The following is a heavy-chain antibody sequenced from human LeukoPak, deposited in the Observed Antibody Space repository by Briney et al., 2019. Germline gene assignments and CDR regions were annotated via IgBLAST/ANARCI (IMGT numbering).Heavy chain of an antibody. CDR1: GFTFSSYS. J-gene: IGHJ3*02. CDR2: ISSSSSYI. Sequence: PGGSLRLSCAASGFTFSSYSMNWVRQAPGKGLEWVSSISSSSSYIYYADSVKGRFTISRDNAKNSLYLQMNSLRAEDTAVYYCARDMDDSSGYYCSVAGAFDIWGQGTMVTVSS. CDR3: ARDMDDSSGYYCSVAGAFDI. V-gene: IGHV3-21*01. D-gene: IGHD3-22*01.